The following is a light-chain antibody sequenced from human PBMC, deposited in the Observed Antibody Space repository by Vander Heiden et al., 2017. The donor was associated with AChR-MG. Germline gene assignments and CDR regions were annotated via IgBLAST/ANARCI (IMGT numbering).Light chain of an antibody. CDR2: DDS. Sequence: SALLTQPPSGSVPPGQAARIPLGGTNFGSESVHWYQQKPGQAPRLVIFDDSDRAPGIPERISGSKTGNTATLTISRVEAGDEADYYCHIWDSSADHVLFGGGTKLTAL. CDR3: HIWDSSADHVL. V-gene: IGLV3-21*02. J-gene: IGLJ2*01. CDR1: NFGSES.